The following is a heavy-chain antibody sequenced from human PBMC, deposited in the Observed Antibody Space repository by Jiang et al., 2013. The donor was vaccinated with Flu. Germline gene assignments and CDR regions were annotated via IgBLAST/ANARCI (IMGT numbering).Heavy chain of an antibody. Sequence: WIASTQEGPGVDWVHLLQWEHLLQPSLKSRVTISVDTSKNQFSLKLSSVTAADTAVYYCAREKATVVTLDPHANWFDPWGQGTLVTVSS. CDR3: AREKATVVTLDPHANWFDP. CDR2: LLQWEH. V-gene: IGHV4-31*02. J-gene: IGHJ5*02. D-gene: IGHD4-23*01.